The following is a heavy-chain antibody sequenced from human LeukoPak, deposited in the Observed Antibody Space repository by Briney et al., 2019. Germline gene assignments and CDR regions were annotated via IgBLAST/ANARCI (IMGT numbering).Heavy chain of an antibody. CDR1: GFTFSSYA. CDR3: AKGDSTGYYDHYGYYFDY. J-gene: IGHJ4*02. CDR2: ISGSGGST. D-gene: IGHD3-22*01. Sequence: GGSLRLSCAASGFTFSSYAMSWVRQAPGKGLEWVSAISGSGGSTYYADSVKGRFTISRDNSKNTLYLQMNSLRAEDTAVYYCAKGDSTGYYDHYGYYFDYWGQGTLVTVSS. V-gene: IGHV3-23*01.